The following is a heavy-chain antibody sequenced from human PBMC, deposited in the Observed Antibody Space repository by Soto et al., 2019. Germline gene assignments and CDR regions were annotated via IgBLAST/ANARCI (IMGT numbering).Heavy chain of an antibody. Sequence: QVHLVQSGAEVKKPGASVKVSCKASGYTFTSYGISWVRQAPGQGLEWMGWTTPYNGNTNYAQKLQSGVTMTTDTSPSTAYIELRSLRSDGTAVYYCARSGVWEPRDYWGQGTLVTVSS. CDR2: TTPYNGNT. J-gene: IGHJ4*02. V-gene: IGHV1-18*01. CDR1: GYTFTSYG. D-gene: IGHD1-26*01. CDR3: ARSGVWEPRDY.